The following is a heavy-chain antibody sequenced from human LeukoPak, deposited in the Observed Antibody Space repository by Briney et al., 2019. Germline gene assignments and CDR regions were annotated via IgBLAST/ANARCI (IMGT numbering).Heavy chain of an antibody. CDR2: IYYSGST. CDR1: GGSISSSSYF. D-gene: IGHD2-15*01. V-gene: IGHV4-39*07. J-gene: IGHJ5*02. CDR3: ARRIVVVVTATQGWFDP. Sequence: SETLSLTCTVSGGSISSSSYFWVWIRQPPGKGLEWIGSIYYSGSTYYNPSLKSRVTISVDTSKNQFSLHLSSVTAADTAVYYCARRIVVVVTATQGWFDPWGQGTLVTVSS.